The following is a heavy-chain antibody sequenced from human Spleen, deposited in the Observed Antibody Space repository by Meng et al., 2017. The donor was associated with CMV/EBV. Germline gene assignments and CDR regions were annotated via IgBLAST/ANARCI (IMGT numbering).Heavy chain of an antibody. CDR2: INPNSGGT. V-gene: IGHV1-2*02. CDR1: GYTFTSYA. Sequence: ASVKVSCKASGYTFTSYAMHWVRQAPGQGLEWMGWINPNSGGTNYAQKFQGRGTMTTDTSITTAYMELSRLRSDDTAVYYCARGLRYFDPHDFDYWGQGTLVTVSS. J-gene: IGHJ4*02. CDR3: ARGLRYFDPHDFDY. D-gene: IGHD3-9*01.